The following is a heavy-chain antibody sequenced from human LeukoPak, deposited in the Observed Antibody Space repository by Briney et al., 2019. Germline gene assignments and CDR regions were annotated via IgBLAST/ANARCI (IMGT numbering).Heavy chain of an antibody. Sequence: ASVKVSCKAFGYTFSTYAIQWVRQAPGQRLEWMGWINAGNGNTKYSQKFQGRVTITRDTSASTVYMELSSPRSEDTAVYYCAREHDTLTGMSFDYWGQGTLVTVSS. V-gene: IGHV1-3*01. CDR2: INAGNGNT. J-gene: IGHJ4*02. D-gene: IGHD3-9*01. CDR3: AREHDTLTGMSFDY. CDR1: GYTFSTYA.